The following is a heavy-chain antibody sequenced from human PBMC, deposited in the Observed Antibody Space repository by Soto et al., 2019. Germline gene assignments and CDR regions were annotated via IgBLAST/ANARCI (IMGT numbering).Heavy chain of an antibody. CDR1: GFTFSSYG. J-gene: IGHJ6*02. CDR3: AKDRGSYGGYSYGPIYYYCMDV. V-gene: IGHV3-30*18. D-gene: IGHD5-18*01. CDR2: ISYDGSNK. Sequence: GGSLRLSCAASGFTFSSYGMHWVRQAPGKGLEWVAVISYDGSNKYYADSVKGRFTISRDNSKNTLYLQMNSLRAEDTAVYYCAKDRGSYGGYSYGPIYYYCMDVWGQGTTVTVSS.